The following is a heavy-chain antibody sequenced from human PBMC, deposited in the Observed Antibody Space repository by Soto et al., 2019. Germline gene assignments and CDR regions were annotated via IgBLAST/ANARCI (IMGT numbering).Heavy chain of an antibody. J-gene: IGHJ4*02. Sequence: QVQLVQSGAEVKKPGASVKISCKASGYIFTTYAIPWVRQAPGQSLEWMGWINAGNGNTRYSQKFQGRVTIARDTSASTAYLELSSLGFEDTAVYYCARDPHYYDTTGYCLDSWGQGTLVTVSS. CDR2: INAGNGNT. V-gene: IGHV1-3*01. D-gene: IGHD3-22*01. CDR1: GYIFTTYA. CDR3: ARDPHYYDTTGYCLDS.